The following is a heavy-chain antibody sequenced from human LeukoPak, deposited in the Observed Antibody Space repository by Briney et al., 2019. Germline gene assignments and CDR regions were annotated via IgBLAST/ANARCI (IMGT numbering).Heavy chain of an antibody. CDR1: GFTFSSYG. CDR3: AKDSPYCSGGSCYSGFMDY. Sequence: PGGSLRLSCAASGFTFSSYGMHWVRQAAGKGLDWVAVISYDGSNKYYADSVKGRFTISRDNSKNTLYLQMNSLRAEDTAVYYCAKDSPYCSGGSCYSGFMDYWGQGTLVTVSS. V-gene: IGHV3-30*18. J-gene: IGHJ4*02. CDR2: ISYDGSNK. D-gene: IGHD2-15*01.